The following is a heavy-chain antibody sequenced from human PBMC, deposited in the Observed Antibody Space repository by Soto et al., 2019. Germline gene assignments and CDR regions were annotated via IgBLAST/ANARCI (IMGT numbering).Heavy chain of an antibody. Sequence: EVQLVESGGGLVQPGGSLRLSCAASGFTFSNYWMHWVRQAPGKGLVWVSRINSDGTRTNYADSVKGRFTISGDNAENTLYLQMNSLTAEDTAVYYCARVAVGYYYMDVWGKGTTVTVSS. J-gene: IGHJ6*03. V-gene: IGHV3-74*01. CDR1: GFTFSNYW. CDR2: INSDGTRT. CDR3: ARVAVGYYYMDV.